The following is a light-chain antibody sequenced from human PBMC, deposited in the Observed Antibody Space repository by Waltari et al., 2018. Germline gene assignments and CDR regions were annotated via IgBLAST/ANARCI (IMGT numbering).Light chain of an antibody. CDR1: QGISSA. J-gene: IGKJ4*01. V-gene: IGKV1-13*02. Sequence: AIQLTQSPSSLSASVGDRVTITCRASQGISSALAWYQQKPGKAPKLLIYDASSLESGGPSRFSGSGSGTDFTLTISSLQPEDFATYYCQQFNSYLPLTFGGGTKVEIK. CDR3: QQFNSYLPLT. CDR2: DAS.